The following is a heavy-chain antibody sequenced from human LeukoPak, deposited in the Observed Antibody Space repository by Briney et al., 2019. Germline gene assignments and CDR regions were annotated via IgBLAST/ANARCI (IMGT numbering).Heavy chain of an antibody. V-gene: IGHV4-34*12. CDR1: GGSFNGYY. CDR2: SIHSGTT. J-gene: IGHJ4*02. CDR3: ARAYRSADRRFDS. D-gene: IGHD2-21*01. Sequence: PSETLSLTCAVYGGSFNGYYWSWIRQLPGKGLEWIGESIHSGTTNYNPSLKSRVTISVDTSKNQFSLILTSVTAADTALYYCARAYRSADRRFDSWGQGALVIVSS.